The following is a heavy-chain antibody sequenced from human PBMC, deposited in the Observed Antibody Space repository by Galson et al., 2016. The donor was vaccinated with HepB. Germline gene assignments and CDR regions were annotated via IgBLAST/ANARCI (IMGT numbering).Heavy chain of an antibody. CDR3: ARTLRWSAPFDY. V-gene: IGHV4-59*01. D-gene: IGHD2-8*01. Sequence: SETLSLTCTVSGDSISSYSWNWIRQPPGKGLEWIGSMYNSGNTNYNPSLKSRVTISGDTSKNQFSLKLGSVTAADTAVCYCARTLRWSAPFDYWGQGTLVTVSS. CDR1: GDSISSYS. CDR2: MYNSGNT. J-gene: IGHJ4*02.